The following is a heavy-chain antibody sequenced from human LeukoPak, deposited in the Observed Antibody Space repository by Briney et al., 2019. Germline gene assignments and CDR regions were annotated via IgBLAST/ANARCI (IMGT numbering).Heavy chain of an antibody. Sequence: GGSLRLSCAASGFTFSSYSMNWVRQAPGKGLEWVSSISSSSSYIYYADSVKGRFTISRDNAKNSLYLQMNSLRAEDTAVYYCAGIPGEHYYGMDVWGQGTTVTVSS. CDR1: GFTFSSYS. D-gene: IGHD6-13*01. J-gene: IGHJ6*02. CDR3: AGIPGEHYYGMDV. V-gene: IGHV3-21*01. CDR2: ISSSSSYI.